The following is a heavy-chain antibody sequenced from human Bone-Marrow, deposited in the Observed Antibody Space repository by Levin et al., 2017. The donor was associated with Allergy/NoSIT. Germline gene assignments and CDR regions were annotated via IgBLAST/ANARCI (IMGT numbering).Heavy chain of an antibody. CDR2: LKQGAGAK. V-gene: IGHV3-7*01. CDR3: VGSARYSY. CDR1: GFSFSGYW. Sequence: PGGSLRLSCAVSGFSFSGYWMNWVRQAPGKGLEWLAHLKQGAGAKDYVDSVKGRFTISGDSATNSLFLQMDSLRAEDTAVYYCVGSARYSYWGQGTLVTVSS. D-gene: IGHD6-19*01. J-gene: IGHJ4*02.